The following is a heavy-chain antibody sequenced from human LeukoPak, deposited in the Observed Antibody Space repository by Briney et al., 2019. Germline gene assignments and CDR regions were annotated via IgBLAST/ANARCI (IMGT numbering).Heavy chain of an antibody. CDR2: ISSSSSTI. Sequence: GGSLRLSCAASGFTFSTYSMNWVRQAPGKGLEWVSYISSSSSTIYYADSVKGRFTISRDNAKNSLYLQMNSLRAEDTAVYYCARGSTYYDSSGQVPFDYWGQGTLVTVSS. V-gene: IGHV3-48*01. J-gene: IGHJ4*02. D-gene: IGHD3-22*01. CDR3: ARGSTYYDSSGQVPFDY. CDR1: GFTFSTYS.